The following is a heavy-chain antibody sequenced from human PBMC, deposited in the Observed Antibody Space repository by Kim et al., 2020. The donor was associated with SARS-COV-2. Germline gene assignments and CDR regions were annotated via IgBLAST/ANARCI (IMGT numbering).Heavy chain of an antibody. Sequence: SETLSLTCTVSGGSISGYYWSWIRQPPGKGLEWIGDIYYSGSTNYNPSLKSRVTISVDTSKNQFSLKLSSVTAADTAVYYCARVLREYILVVTASFFAGGMDVWGQGPTVTVSS. CDR2: IYYSGST. CDR3: ARVLREYILVVTASFFAGGMDV. D-gene: IGHD2-21*02. V-gene: IGHV4-59*01. J-gene: IGHJ6*01. CDR1: GGSISGYY.